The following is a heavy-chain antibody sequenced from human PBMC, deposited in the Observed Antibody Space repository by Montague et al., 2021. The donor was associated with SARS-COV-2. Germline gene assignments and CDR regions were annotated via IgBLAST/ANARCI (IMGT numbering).Heavy chain of an antibody. V-gene: IGHV4-39*02. CDR3: ARLKRYFDSSGSPSAFDF. Sequence: SETLSLTCTVSGGSITNNIDYWAWIRQPPGKGLEWIGGIYYTGNTYYNPSLKSRVTISVLTSKNHFTLKLSSVTAAEAAVYYCARLKRYFDSSGSPSAFDFWGQGTKVTVSS. D-gene: IGHD3-22*01. CDR1: GGSITNNIDY. CDR2: IYYTGNT. J-gene: IGHJ3*01.